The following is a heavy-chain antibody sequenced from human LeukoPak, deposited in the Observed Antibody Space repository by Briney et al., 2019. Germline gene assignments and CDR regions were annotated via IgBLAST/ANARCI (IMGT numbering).Heavy chain of an antibody. Sequence: GGSLRLSCAASGFTFSSYAMSWVRQAPGKGLEWVSAISGSGGSTYYADSVKGRFTISRDNSKNTLYLQMNSLRVEDTAVYYCARGALYQYYLDYWGWGQGTLVTVPS. CDR3: ARGALYQYYLDYWG. J-gene: IGHJ4*02. D-gene: IGHD4-17*01. V-gene: IGHV3-23*01. CDR2: ISGSGGST. CDR1: GFTFSSYA.